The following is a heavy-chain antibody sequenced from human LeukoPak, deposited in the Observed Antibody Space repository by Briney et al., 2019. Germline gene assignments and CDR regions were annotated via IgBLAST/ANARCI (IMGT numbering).Heavy chain of an antibody. J-gene: IGHJ5*02. Sequence: GASVKVSCKASGYTFTSYDINWVRQATGQGLEWMGWMNPNSGNTGYAQKLQGRVTMTTDTSTSTAYMELRSLRSDDTAVYYCARDTGATRWFDPWGQGTLVTVSS. V-gene: IGHV1-8*02. D-gene: IGHD1-26*01. CDR3: ARDTGATRWFDP. CDR1: GYTFTSYD. CDR2: MNPNSGNT.